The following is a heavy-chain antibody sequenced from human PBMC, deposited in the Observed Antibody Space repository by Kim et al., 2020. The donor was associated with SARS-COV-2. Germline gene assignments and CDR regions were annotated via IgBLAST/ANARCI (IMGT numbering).Heavy chain of an antibody. CDR3: AKDQSYCSSTSCYTPAWGWFDP. Sequence: GGSLRLSCAASGFTFSSYAMSWVRQAPGKGLEWVSAISGSGGSTYYADSVKGRFTISRDNSKNTLYLQMNSLRAEDTAVYYCAKDQSYCSSTSCYTPAWGWFDPWGQGTLVTVSS. CDR2: ISGSGGST. V-gene: IGHV3-23*01. CDR1: GFTFSSYA. J-gene: IGHJ5*02. D-gene: IGHD2-2*02.